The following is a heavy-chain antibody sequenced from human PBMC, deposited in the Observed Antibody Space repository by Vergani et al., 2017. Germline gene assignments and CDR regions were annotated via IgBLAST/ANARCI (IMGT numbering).Heavy chain of an antibody. CDR2: ISYDGSNK. D-gene: IGHD2-2*01. J-gene: IGHJ5*02. CDR1: GFTFDDYT. Sequence: VQLVESGGVVVQPGGSLRLSCAASGFTFDDYTMHWVRQAPGKGLEWVAVISYDGSNKYYADSVKGRFTISRDNSKNTLYLQMNSLRAEDTAVYYCARDPGYCSSTSCRNWFDPWGQGTLVTVSS. V-gene: IGHV3-30-3*01. CDR3: ARDPGYCSSTSCRNWFDP.